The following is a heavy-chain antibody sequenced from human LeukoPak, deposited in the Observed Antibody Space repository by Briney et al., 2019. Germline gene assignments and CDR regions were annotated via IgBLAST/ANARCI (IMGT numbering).Heavy chain of an antibody. Sequence: GGSLRLSCAASGFTFSSYEMNWVRQAPGKGLEWVSYISSSGSTIYYADSVKGRFTISRDNAKNSLYLQMNSLRAEDTAVYYCAKGGSRRDWFDPWGQGTLVTVSS. D-gene: IGHD1-26*01. J-gene: IGHJ5*02. CDR1: GFTFSSYE. CDR3: AKGGSRRDWFDP. CDR2: ISSSGSTI. V-gene: IGHV3-48*03.